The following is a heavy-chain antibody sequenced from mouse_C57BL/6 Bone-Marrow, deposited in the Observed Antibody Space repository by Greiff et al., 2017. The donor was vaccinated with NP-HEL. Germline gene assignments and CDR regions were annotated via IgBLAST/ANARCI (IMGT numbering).Heavy chain of an antibody. V-gene: IGHV2-6*01. CDR3: ASKHSSGYAWFAY. Sequence: QVQLKESGPGLVAPSQSLSITCTVSGFSLTSYGVDWVRQSPGKGLEWLGVIWGVGSTNYNSALKSRLSISKDNSKSQVFLKMNSLQTDDTAMYYCASKHSSGYAWFAYWGQGTLVTVSA. J-gene: IGHJ3*01. CDR1: GFSLTSYG. D-gene: IGHD3-2*02. CDR2: IWGVGST.